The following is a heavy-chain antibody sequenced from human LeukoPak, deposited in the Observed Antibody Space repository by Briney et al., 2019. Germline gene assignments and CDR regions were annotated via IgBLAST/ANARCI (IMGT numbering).Heavy chain of an antibody. Sequence: PSKTLSLTCTVSGGSISSYYWSWIRQPAGKGLEWIGRIYTSGNTNYNPSLKSRVTMSVDTSKNQFSLKLSSVTAADTAVYYCARDWFPAARRREFDPWGQGTLVTVSS. D-gene: IGHD2-2*01. V-gene: IGHV4-4*07. CDR3: ARDWFPAARRREFDP. J-gene: IGHJ5*02. CDR1: GGSISSYY. CDR2: IYTSGNT.